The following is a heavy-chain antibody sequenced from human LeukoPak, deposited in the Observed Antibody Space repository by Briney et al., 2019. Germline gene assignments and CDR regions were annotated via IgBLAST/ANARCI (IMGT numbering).Heavy chain of an antibody. D-gene: IGHD6-19*01. CDR1: GYIFSNYA. CDR2: INAGNGDT. J-gene: IGHJ6*02. Sequence: GASVKVSCKASGYIFSNYAIHWVRQAPGHRLEWMGWINAGNGDTKYSQNFQGRVTITRDTSASTAYMELSSLRPEDTAVYYCARTGYSSGYYYYNGMDVWGQGTTVTVSS. CDR3: ARTGYSSGYYYYNGMDV. V-gene: IGHV1-3*01.